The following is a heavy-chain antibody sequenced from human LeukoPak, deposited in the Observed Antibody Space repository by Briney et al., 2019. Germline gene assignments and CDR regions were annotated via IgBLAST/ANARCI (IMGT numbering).Heavy chain of an antibody. Sequence: SGGSLRLSCAASGFTFSSYAMNWVRQAPGKGLQWVSAISGSGSSTYYADSVKGRFTISRDNSKNTLYLQINSLRAEDTAVYYCAKGTSVRRGSYRSYYFDYWGQGTLVTVSS. CDR1: GFTFSSYA. V-gene: IGHV3-23*01. J-gene: IGHJ4*02. D-gene: IGHD3-16*02. CDR3: AKGTSVRRGSYRSYYFDY. CDR2: ISGSGSST.